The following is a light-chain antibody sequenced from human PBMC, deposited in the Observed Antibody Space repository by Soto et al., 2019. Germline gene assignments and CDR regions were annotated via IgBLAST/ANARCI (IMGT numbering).Light chain of an antibody. Sequence: QSVLTQPPSVSGAPGQRVTISCTGSSSNIGAGYDVHWYQQLPGTAPILLIYGNSNRPSGVPDRFSGSKSGTSASLAITGLQAEDEADYYCQSYDSSLSGSNVVFGGGTKVTVL. CDR3: QSYDSSLSGSNVV. V-gene: IGLV1-40*01. CDR1: SSNIGAGYD. CDR2: GNS. J-gene: IGLJ2*01.